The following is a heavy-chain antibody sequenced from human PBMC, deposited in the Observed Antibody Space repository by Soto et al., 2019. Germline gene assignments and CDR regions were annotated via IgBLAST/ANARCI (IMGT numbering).Heavy chain of an antibody. D-gene: IGHD2-15*01. CDR1: GFTFDDYA. CDR3: AKDRVAATSYYFDY. CDR2: ISWNSGSI. Sequence: GGSLRLSCAASGFTFDDYAMHWVRQAPGKGLEWVSGISWNSGSIGYADSVKGRFTISRDNAKNSLYLQMNSLRAEDTALYYCAKDRVAATSYYFDYWGQGTLVTVSS. J-gene: IGHJ4*02. V-gene: IGHV3-9*01.